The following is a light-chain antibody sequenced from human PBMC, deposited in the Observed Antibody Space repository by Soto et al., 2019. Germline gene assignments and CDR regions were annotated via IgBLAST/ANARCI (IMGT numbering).Light chain of an antibody. CDR3: QQVNSYPYT. Sequence: DLPLTQSPSFLSASVGDRVTITCRASQGISSYLGWYQQKPGKAPNLLIFAASTLQDGVPSRFSGSGSGTEFTLTISDLQPEDCATYYCQQVNSYPYTFGQGTTVEI. J-gene: IGKJ2*01. CDR2: AAS. CDR1: QGISSY. V-gene: IGKV1-9*01.